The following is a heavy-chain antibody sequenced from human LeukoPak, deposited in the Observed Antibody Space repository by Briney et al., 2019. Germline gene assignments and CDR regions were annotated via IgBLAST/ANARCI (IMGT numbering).Heavy chain of an antibody. CDR3: VRDPGITGTSY. V-gene: IGHV3-48*03. CDR1: GFTFSSYE. D-gene: IGHD1-20*01. Sequence: GGSLRLSCAASGFTFSSYEMNWVRQAPGKGLEWVSYISGSGSTIYYTDSVKGRFTISRDNAKNSLYLQMNRLRAEDTAVYYCVRDPGITGTSYWGQGILVTVSS. J-gene: IGHJ4*02. CDR2: ISGSGSTI.